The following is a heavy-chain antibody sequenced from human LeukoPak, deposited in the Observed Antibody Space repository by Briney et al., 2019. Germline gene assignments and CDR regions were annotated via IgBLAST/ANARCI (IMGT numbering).Heavy chain of an antibody. CDR1: GDSISPYY. V-gene: IGHV4-4*09. CDR3: ARRSTLFYFDY. J-gene: IGHJ4*02. CDR2: ISASGTT. Sequence: SETLSLTCTVSGDSISPYYWTWIRQSPGKGLEWIGYISASGTTYYNASLKGRVTMSVDTSKSQFSLHLNSVPAADTAVFYCARRSTLFYFDYWGQGALVTVSS.